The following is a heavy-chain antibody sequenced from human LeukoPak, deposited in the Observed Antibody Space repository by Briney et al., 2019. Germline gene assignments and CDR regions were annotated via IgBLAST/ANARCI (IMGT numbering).Heavy chain of an antibody. D-gene: IGHD3-10*01. J-gene: IGHJ4*02. CDR1: GYTFIHYW. Sequence: ASVKVSCKASGYTFIHYWMHWVRQVRGQGPEWMGFIDGETGNTRYAQNFQGRITMTRDTSTGTVFMDLSSLRFDDTAVYYCARDLGGNHFGPGTYFAYWGQGSLVTVSS. V-gene: IGHV1-46*01. CDR3: ARDLGGNHFGPGTYFAY. CDR2: IDGETGNT.